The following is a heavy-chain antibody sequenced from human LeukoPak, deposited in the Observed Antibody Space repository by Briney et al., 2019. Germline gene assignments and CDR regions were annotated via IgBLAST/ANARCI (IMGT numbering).Heavy chain of an antibody. Sequence: GGSLRLSCAASGFTFSDYYMSWIRQAPGKGLEWVSDISSSGSTIYYADSVKGRFTISRDNAKNSLYLQMNSLRAEDTAVYYCAGDLGGYDASGRDPFDYWGQGTLVTVSS. CDR1: GFTFSDYY. CDR2: ISSSGSTI. D-gene: IGHD5-12*01. V-gene: IGHV3-11*01. CDR3: AGDLGGYDASGRDPFDY. J-gene: IGHJ4*02.